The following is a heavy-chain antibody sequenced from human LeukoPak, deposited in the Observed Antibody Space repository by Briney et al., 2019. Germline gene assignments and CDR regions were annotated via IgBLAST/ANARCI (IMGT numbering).Heavy chain of an antibody. CDR2: INHSGST. D-gene: IGHD2-15*01. Sequence: KTSETLSLTCAVYGGSFSGYYWSWIRQPPGKGLEWIGEINHSGSTNYNLSLKSRVTISVDTSKNQFSLKLSSVTAADTAVYYCARVGLGYCSGGSCYSRWFDPWGQGTLVTVSS. V-gene: IGHV4-34*01. CDR3: ARVGLGYCSGGSCYSRWFDP. CDR1: GGSFSGYY. J-gene: IGHJ5*02.